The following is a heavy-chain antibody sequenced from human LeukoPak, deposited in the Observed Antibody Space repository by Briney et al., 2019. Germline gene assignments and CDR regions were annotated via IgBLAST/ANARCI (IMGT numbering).Heavy chain of an antibody. CDR2: AIDSGDVT. CDR1: GSTFNSYA. V-gene: IGHV3-23*01. D-gene: IGHD3-16*01. J-gene: IGHJ6*03. CDR3: AKLGGQEVYNYYVAV. Sequence: GGSLRLSCAASGSTFNSYAMSWVRQAPGKWLEWVSGAIDSGDVTYYANSVKGRFTISRDNSKNTLYLQMNSLRAEDTALYYCAKLGGQEVYNYYVAVWGKGTTVAVSS.